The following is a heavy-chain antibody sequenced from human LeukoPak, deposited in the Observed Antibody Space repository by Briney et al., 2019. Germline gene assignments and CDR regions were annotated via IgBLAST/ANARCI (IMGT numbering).Heavy chain of an antibody. CDR1: GFTFNNYD. D-gene: IGHD3-22*01. CDR3: ARAAFYYYDSSGYYVSGAFDI. V-gene: IGHV3-30*03. Sequence: GGSLRLSCAASGFTFNNYDITWVRQAPGKGLEWVAIISYDGSNKYYADSVKGRFTISRDNSKNTLYLQMNSLRAEDTAVYYCARAAFYYYDSSGYYVSGAFDIWGQGTMVTVSS. CDR2: ISYDGSNK. J-gene: IGHJ3*02.